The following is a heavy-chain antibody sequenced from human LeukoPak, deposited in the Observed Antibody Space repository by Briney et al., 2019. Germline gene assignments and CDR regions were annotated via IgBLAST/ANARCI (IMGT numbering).Heavy chain of an antibody. D-gene: IGHD3-22*01. V-gene: IGHV5-51*01. J-gene: IGHJ4*02. CDR2: IYPGDSDT. CDR1: GYSFTNYW. Sequence: RGESLKTSCRGSGYSFTNYWIGCVRQMTGKGLEWMGIIYPGDSDTRSSPSFQGQVTISADKSISTAYLQWSSLKASDTAMYYCARQPLNSGYLDSGGQGTLVTVSS. CDR3: ARQPLNSGYLDS.